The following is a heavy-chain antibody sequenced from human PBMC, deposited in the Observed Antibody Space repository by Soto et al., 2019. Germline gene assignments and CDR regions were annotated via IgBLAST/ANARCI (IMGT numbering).Heavy chain of an antibody. Sequence: ASVKVSCKASGYTFTSYYMHWVRQAPGQGLESMGIINPSGGSTSYAQKFQGRVTMTRDTSTSTVYMELSSLRSEDTAVYYCARGNGIGELFPTYYYYGMDVWGQGTTVTVSS. CDR2: INPSGGST. CDR3: ARGNGIGELFPTYYYYGMDV. J-gene: IGHJ6*02. D-gene: IGHD3-10*01. V-gene: IGHV1-46*01. CDR1: GYTFTSYY.